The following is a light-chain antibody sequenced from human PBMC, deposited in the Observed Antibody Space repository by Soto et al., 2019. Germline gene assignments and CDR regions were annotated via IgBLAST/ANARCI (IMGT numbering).Light chain of an antibody. CDR3: GSWDTSLSGII. Sequence: QSVFTQPPSVSAAPGQKVTISCSGGSFNIGDNYVSWYQQLPGTAPKLLIYDNNKRPSGIPDRFSGSKSGTSATLDISGLQTGDEADYYCGSWDTSLSGIIFGGGTKLTVL. CDR2: DNN. CDR1: SFNIGDNY. V-gene: IGLV1-51*01. J-gene: IGLJ2*01.